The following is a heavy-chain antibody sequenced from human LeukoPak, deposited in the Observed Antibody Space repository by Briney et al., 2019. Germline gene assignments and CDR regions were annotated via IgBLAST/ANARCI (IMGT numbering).Heavy chain of an antibody. CDR1: GGTFSSYA. Sequence: SVKVSCKVSGGTFSSYAISWVRQAPGQGLEWMGRIIPILGIANYAQKFQGRVTITADKSTSTAYMELSSLRSEDTAVYYCARGPVGATTIDYWGQGTLVTVSS. CDR2: IIPILGIA. V-gene: IGHV1-69*04. J-gene: IGHJ4*02. CDR3: ARGPVGATTIDY. D-gene: IGHD1-26*01.